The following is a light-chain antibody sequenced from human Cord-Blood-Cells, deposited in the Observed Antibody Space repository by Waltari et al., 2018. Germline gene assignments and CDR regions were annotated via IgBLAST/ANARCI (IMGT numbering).Light chain of an antibody. V-gene: IGKV3-20*01. CDR1: QSVSSSY. CDR2: GAS. J-gene: IGKJ1*01. CDR3: QQYGSSPWT. Sequence: EIVLTQSPGTLSLSPGERATLSCRASQSVSSSYLAWYQQKPGQAPRLLNYGASSRATGIPDRFSGSVSGTDFTLTISRLEPEDFAVYYCQQYGSSPWTFGQGTKVEIK.